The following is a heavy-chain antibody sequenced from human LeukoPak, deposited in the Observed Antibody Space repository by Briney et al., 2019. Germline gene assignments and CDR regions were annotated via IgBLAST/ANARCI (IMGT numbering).Heavy chain of an antibody. CDR3: VKGDRIAVTGTSPFDY. CDR2: ISSNGGST. Sequence: PGGSLRLSCSASGFTFSSYAMHWVRQAPGKGLEYVSAISSNGGSTYYADSVKGRFTISRDNSKNTLYLQVSSLRAEDTAVYYCVKGDRIAVTGTSPFDYWGEGTLVTVSS. J-gene: IGHJ4*02. D-gene: IGHD6-19*01. V-gene: IGHV3-64D*06. CDR1: GFTFSSYA.